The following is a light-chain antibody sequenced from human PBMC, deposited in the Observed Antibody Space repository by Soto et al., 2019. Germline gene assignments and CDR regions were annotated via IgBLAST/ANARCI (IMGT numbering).Light chain of an antibody. Sequence: EIVMTQSPATLSVSPGERATLSCMASQSVSSNLAWYQQKPGQAPRLLIYAASTRATGIPGRFTGSGSGTEFTLTISSLQSEDFVVYYCQQYNNWPRTFGQGTKVDIK. J-gene: IGKJ1*01. CDR3: QQYNNWPRT. CDR2: AAS. CDR1: QSVSSN. V-gene: IGKV3-15*01.